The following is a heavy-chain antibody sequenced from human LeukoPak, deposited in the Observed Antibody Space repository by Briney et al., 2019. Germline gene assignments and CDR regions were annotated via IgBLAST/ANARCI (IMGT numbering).Heavy chain of an antibody. V-gene: IGHV4-59*01. D-gene: IGHD3-10*01. Sequence: PSETLSLTCTVSGVSISSYYWSWLRQPPGKGLEWVGYIYYSGSTNYNPSLKSRVTISVDTSKNQFSLKLSSVTAADTAVYYCARGMVRGVCRNNWFDPWGQGTLVTVSS. CDR3: ARGMVRGVCRNNWFDP. CDR1: GVSISSYY. CDR2: IYYSGST. J-gene: IGHJ5*02.